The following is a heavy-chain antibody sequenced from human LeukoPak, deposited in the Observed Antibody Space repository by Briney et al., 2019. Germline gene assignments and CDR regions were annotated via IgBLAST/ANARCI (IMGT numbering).Heavy chain of an antibody. CDR3: ARRAGDYSHPYDY. CDR1: GFTFSDYY. J-gene: IGHJ4*02. Sequence: QAGGSLRLSCAASGFTFSDYYMSWVRQAPGKGLEWVSFIYSDNTHYSDSVKGRFTISRDNSKNTLYLQMNSLRAEDTAVYYCARRAGDYSHPYDYWGQGTLVTVSS. CDR2: IYSDNT. D-gene: IGHD3-22*01. V-gene: IGHV3-53*01.